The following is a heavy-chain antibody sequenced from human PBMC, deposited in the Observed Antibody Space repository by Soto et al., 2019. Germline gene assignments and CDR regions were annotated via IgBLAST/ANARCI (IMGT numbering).Heavy chain of an antibody. D-gene: IGHD2-15*01. V-gene: IGHV4-59*01. J-gene: IGHJ4*02. CDR1: GGSIISGY. Sequence: SETLSLTCTVSGGSIISGYWSWIRQPPGKGLEWIGYISYSGNTNYNPSLKSRVTMSVDTPKNQFSLRLSSVTTADKAVYYCEGIRGSAGSPIDYWGQGTLATVSS. CDR2: ISYSGNT. CDR3: EGIRGSAGSPIDY.